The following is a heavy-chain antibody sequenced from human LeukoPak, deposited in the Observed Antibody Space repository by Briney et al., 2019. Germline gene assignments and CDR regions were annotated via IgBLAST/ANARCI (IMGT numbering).Heavy chain of an antibody. D-gene: IGHD6-13*01. Sequence: GGSLRLSCAASGFTFSSYAMHWVRQAPGKGLEWVAVISYDGSNKYYADSVKGRFTISRDNSKNTLYLQMNSLRAEDTAVYYCARDLGAAGPPEYFQHWGQGTLVTVSS. CDR3: ARDLGAAGPPEYFQH. CDR1: GFTFSSYA. CDR2: ISYDGSNK. J-gene: IGHJ1*01. V-gene: IGHV3-30-3*01.